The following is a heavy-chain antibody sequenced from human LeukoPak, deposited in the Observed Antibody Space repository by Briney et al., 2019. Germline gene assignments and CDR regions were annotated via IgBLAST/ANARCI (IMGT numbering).Heavy chain of an antibody. Sequence: GKSLRLSCTASEFTFNNFALHWVRQAPGKGLEWVAVISSNGNKIYYADSVRGRFTIFRDTSNKTVSLHMNDMRVEDTAFYYCARGPSSRSGKQDSWGRGTLVTVSP. J-gene: IGHJ4*02. CDR3: ARGPSSRSGKQDS. CDR1: EFTFNNFA. CDR2: ISSNGNKI. D-gene: IGHD6-6*01. V-gene: IGHV3-30*01.